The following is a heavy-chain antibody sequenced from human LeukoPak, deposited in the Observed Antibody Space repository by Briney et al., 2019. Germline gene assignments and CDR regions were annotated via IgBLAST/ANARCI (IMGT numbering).Heavy chain of an antibody. CDR3: ARSGNYYDSSGYYYDKDY. J-gene: IGHJ4*02. Sequence: GASVKVSCKASGYTFTSYGISWVRQAPGQGLEWMGWISAYNGNTNYAQKLQGRVTMTTDTSTSTAYMELRSLRSDDTAVYYCARSGNYYDSSGYYYDKDYWGQGTLVTVSS. V-gene: IGHV1-18*01. CDR2: ISAYNGNT. CDR1: GYTFTSYG. D-gene: IGHD3-22*01.